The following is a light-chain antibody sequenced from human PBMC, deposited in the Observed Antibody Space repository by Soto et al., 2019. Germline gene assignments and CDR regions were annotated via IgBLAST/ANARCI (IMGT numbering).Light chain of an antibody. CDR2: EGH. CDR3: CLYFGATTYV. V-gene: IGLV2-23*01. CDR1: QS. Sequence: QSVLTQPPSASGSPGQSLTISCTGSQSSRRKAPKVMISEGHRRPPGVPDRFSGSTSVNSASLTISGLQADDEADYYCCLYFGATTYVFGTGTKVTVL. J-gene: IGLJ1*01.